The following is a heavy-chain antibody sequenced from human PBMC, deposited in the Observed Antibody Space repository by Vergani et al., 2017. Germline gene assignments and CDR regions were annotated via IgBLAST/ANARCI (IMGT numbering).Heavy chain of an antibody. D-gene: IGHD5-24*01. CDR3: ARERGCNYEDACDY. Sequence: EVQLVESGGGLVKPGGSLRLSCAASGFTFSSYSMNWVRQAPGKGLEWVSSISSSSSYIYYADSVKGRCTITRDNAKNSLYLQMNSLRAEDTAVYYCARERGCNYEDACDYGGQGTLVTVSS. CDR1: GFTFSSYS. V-gene: IGHV3-21*01. CDR2: ISSSSSYI. J-gene: IGHJ4*02.